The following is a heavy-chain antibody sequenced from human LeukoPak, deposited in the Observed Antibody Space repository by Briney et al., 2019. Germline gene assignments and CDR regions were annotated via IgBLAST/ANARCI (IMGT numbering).Heavy chain of an antibody. V-gene: IGHV4-59*01. CDR1: GGSINNYF. CDR3: ARDNYGGVTKFDP. Sequence: PSETLSLTCAVSGGSINNYFWSWIRQPPGKGLEWIGYISYSGSTYYNPSLKSRVTISVDTSKNQFSLKLNSVTTADTAVYYCARDNYGGVTKFDPWGQGTLVTVSS. J-gene: IGHJ5*02. D-gene: IGHD3-16*01. CDR2: ISYSGST.